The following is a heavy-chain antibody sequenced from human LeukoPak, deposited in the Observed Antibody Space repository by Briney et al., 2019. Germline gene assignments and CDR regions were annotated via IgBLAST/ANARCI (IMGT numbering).Heavy chain of an antibody. CDR2: IIPIFGTA. Sequence: SVKVSCKASGGTFSSYAISWVRQAPGQGLEWMGGIIPIFGTANYAQKFQGRVTITTDESTSTAYMELGSLRSEDTAVYYCARVRVQNYYDSSGYSGAFDIWGQGTMVTVSS. J-gene: IGHJ3*02. V-gene: IGHV1-69*05. D-gene: IGHD3-22*01. CDR1: GGTFSSYA. CDR3: ARVRVQNYYDSSGYSGAFDI.